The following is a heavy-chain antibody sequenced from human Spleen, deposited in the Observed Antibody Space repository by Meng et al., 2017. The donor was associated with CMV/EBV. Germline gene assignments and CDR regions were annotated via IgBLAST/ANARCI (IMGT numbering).Heavy chain of an antibody. J-gene: IGHJ6*02. CDR3: ARKHHNFHYYGTDV. CDR1: GDSMNSYY. D-gene: IGHD1-20*01. CDR2: IFSSGNT. V-gene: IGHV4-59*01. Sequence: SETLSLTCTVSGDSMNSYYWSWIRQSPGKGLEWIGYIFSSGNTYYNPSLKSRVSLSVDTSQNQFSLKLTSVTAADTAVYYCARKHHNFHYYGTDVWGPGPTVTVSS.